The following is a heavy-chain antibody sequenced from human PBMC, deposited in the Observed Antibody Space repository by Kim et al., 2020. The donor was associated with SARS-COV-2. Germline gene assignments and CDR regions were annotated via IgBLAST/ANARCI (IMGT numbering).Heavy chain of an antibody. CDR3: ARYSGYRGRVFDY. Sequence: SETLSLTCAVYGGSFSGYYCSWIRQPPGKGLEWIGEINHSGSTNYNPSLKSRVTISVDTSKNQFSLKLSSVTAADTAVYYCARYSGYRGRVFDYWGQGTLVTVSS. V-gene: IGHV4-34*01. J-gene: IGHJ4*02. CDR2: INHSGST. CDR1: GGSFSGYY. D-gene: IGHD6-13*01.